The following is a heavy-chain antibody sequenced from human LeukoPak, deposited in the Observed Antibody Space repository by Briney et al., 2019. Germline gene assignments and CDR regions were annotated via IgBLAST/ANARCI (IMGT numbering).Heavy chain of an antibody. CDR2: INAGNGNT. CDR3: ARDRGDGYNSLFDY. D-gene: IGHD5-24*01. Sequence: WASVKVSCKASGYTFTSYAMHWVRQAPGQRLEWMGWINAGNGNTKYSQKFQGRVTITRDTSASTAYMELSSLRSEDTAVYYCARDRGDGYNSLFDYWGQGTLVTVSS. J-gene: IGHJ4*02. V-gene: IGHV1-3*01. CDR1: GYTFTSYA.